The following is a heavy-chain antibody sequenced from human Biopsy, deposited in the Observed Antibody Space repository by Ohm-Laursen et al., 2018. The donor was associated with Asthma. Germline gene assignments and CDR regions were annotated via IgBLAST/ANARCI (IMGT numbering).Heavy chain of an antibody. CDR3: ARVPTTLRYFDL. CDR2: ISYSGST. Sequence: SETPSLTCTVSGGSGSSGSYYWSWIRQPPGKGLAWVSYISYSGSTDYNPSLKSRLTISMDTSKNQFSLKLSSVTAADTAVYYCARVPTTLRYFDLWGRGTLVTVSS. D-gene: IGHD2-15*01. V-gene: IGHV4-61*01. CDR1: GGSGSSGSYY. J-gene: IGHJ2*01.